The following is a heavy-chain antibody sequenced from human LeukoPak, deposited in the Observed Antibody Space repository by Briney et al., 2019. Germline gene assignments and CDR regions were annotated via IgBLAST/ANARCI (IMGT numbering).Heavy chain of an antibody. D-gene: IGHD3-22*01. CDR2: IKEDGSKK. V-gene: IGHV3-7*03. CDR3: ATPLDYYDSSGYHQGGD. J-gene: IGHJ4*02. Sequence: GGSLRLSCAASGFIFSSYWMTWVRQAPGKGLEWVANIKEDGSKKNYVDSVKGRFTISRDNAKNSLYLQMNNLRAEDTAVYYCATPLDYYDSSGYHQGGDWGQGTLVTVSS. CDR1: GFIFSSYW.